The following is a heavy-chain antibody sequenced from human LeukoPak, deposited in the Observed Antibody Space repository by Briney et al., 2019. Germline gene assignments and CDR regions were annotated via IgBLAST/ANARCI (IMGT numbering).Heavy chain of an antibody. CDR2: ISSSSSYI. Sequence: GGSLRLSCAASGFTFSTYSMNCVRQAPGKGLEWVSSISSSSSYIYYADSVKGRFTISRDNAKNSLYLQMNSLRAEDTAVYYCAAYSGSYPEYFQYWGQGILVTVSS. D-gene: IGHD1-26*01. V-gene: IGHV3-21*01. CDR3: AAYSGSYPEYFQY. CDR1: GFTFSTYS. J-gene: IGHJ1*01.